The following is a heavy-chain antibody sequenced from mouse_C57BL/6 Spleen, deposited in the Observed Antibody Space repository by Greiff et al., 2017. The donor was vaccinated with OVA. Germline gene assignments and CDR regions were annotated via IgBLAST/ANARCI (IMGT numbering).Heavy chain of an antibody. J-gene: IGHJ3*01. CDR2: IYPGSGNT. CDR3: AREGMVTTGFAY. CDR1: GYTFTDYY. V-gene: IGHV1-76*01. Sequence: QVQLQQSGAELVRPGASVKLSCKASGYTFTDYYINWVKQRPGQGLEWIARIYPGSGNTYYNEKFKGKATLTAEKSSSTAYMQLSSLTSEDSAVYFCAREGMVTTGFAYWGQGTLVTVSA. D-gene: IGHD2-2*01.